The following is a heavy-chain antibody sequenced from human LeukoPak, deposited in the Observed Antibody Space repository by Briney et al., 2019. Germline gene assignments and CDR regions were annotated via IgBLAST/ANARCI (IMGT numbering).Heavy chain of an antibody. J-gene: IGHJ4*02. Sequence: GGSLRLSCAASGFSFSTYAMSWVRQAPGQGLEWVSAISGNGFSTYYADSVQGRFTISRDNSKNTLYLQMNSLRAEDTAVYYCANTYYYGSGSYYTRFDYWGQGTLVTVSS. D-gene: IGHD3-10*01. CDR1: GFSFSTYA. CDR2: ISGNGFST. V-gene: IGHV3-23*01. CDR3: ANTYYYGSGSYYTRFDY.